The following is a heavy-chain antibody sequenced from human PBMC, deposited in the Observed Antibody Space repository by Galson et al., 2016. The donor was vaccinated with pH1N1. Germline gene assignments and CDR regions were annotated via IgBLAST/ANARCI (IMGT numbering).Heavy chain of an antibody. CDR2: INPNNGDT. D-gene: IGHD3-22*01. CDR1: EYTFIGYY. J-gene: IGHJ4*02. Sequence: SVKVSCKASEYTFIGYYIHWMRQAPGHGLAWMGRINPNNGDTHYAQNFQGRDTRTRNTSISTAYMELNSLRSDDTAVYYCARVNTYDSSGYYPFDYWGQGTQVTVSS. V-gene: IGHV1-2*06. CDR3: ARVNTYDSSGYYPFDY.